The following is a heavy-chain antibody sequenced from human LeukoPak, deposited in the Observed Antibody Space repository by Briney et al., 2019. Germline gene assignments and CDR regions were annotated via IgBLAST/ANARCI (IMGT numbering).Heavy chain of an antibody. D-gene: IGHD2-15*01. J-gene: IGHJ4*02. V-gene: IGHV3-30*04. CDR3: ARDTSTTLDY. CDR2: ISSDGSNK. Sequence: GGSLRLSCAASGFIFSSYVMQWVRQAPGKGLEWVAAISSDGSNKYYTDSVKGRFTVSRDNSKNTPYLQMNSLRAEDTAEYYCARDTSTTLDYWGQGTLVTVSS. CDR1: GFIFSSYV.